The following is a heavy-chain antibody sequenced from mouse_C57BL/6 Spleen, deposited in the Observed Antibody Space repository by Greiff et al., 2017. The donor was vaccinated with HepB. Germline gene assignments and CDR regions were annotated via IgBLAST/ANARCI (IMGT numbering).Heavy chain of an antibody. V-gene: IGHV2-6-1*01. CDR1: GFSLTSYG. J-gene: IGHJ3*01. CDR2: IWSDGST. CDR3: ARQYDYDDGWFAY. D-gene: IGHD2-4*01. Sequence: VKLMESGPGLVAPSQSLSITCTVSGFSLTSYGVHWVRQPPGKGLEWLVVIWSDGSTTYNSALKSRLSISKDNSKSQVFLKMNSLQTDDTAMYYCARQYDYDDGWFAYWGQGTLVTVSA.